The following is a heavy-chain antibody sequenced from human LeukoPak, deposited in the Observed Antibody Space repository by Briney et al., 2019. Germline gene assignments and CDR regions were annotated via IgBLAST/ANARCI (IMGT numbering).Heavy chain of an antibody. V-gene: IGHV1-18*01. D-gene: IGHD2-21*02. Sequence: GASVKVSCKASGYTFSAYGINWVRQAPGQGLEWMGWVSTYNGNTNYAQKVQGRVTMTTDTSISTAYMELSRLRSDDTAVYYCARAGVVVTEGNYFDYWGQGTLVTVSS. J-gene: IGHJ4*02. CDR3: ARAGVVVTEGNYFDY. CDR2: VSTYNGNT. CDR1: GYTFSAYG.